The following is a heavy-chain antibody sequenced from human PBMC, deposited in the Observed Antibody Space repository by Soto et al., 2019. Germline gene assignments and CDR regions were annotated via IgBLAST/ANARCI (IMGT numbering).Heavy chain of an antibody. J-gene: IGHJ6*03. CDR3: AREVVPATVDFYYYYIDF. CDR2: IEHSGSS. D-gene: IGHD2-2*01. V-gene: IGHV4-31*03. Sequence: QVQLQESGPGLVKPSQTLSLTCTVSGGFISSGDYYWNWIRQLPGKGLEWIGYIEHSGSSFYNPSLKGRVALALVTSKNQFSLKLNSVTAADTAFYYCAREVVPATVDFYYYYIDFWGKGTTVTVSS. CDR1: GGFISSGDYY.